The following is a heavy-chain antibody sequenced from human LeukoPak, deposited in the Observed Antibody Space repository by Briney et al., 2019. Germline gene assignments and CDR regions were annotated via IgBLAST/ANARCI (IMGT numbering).Heavy chain of an antibody. Sequence: GESLKISCKGSGYTFTTYWIGWVRQMPGKGLEWMGIIYPGDSDPRYSPSFQGQVTISADTSISTAYLQWSSLKASDSAMYYCARTYYHGSGGGYPIWGQGTMVTVSS. CDR1: GYTFTTYW. CDR2: IYPGDSDP. D-gene: IGHD3-10*01. CDR3: ARTYYHGSGGGYPI. V-gene: IGHV5-51*01. J-gene: IGHJ3*02.